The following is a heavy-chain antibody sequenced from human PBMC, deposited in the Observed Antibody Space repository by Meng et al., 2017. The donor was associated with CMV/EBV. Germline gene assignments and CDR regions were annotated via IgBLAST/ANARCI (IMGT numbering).Heavy chain of an antibody. J-gene: IGHJ1*01. D-gene: IGHD2-2*01. CDR3: VRESSTFSWSEHLQH. Sequence: GGSLRLSCAASGFSLSRYWMTWVRQAPGKGLEWVANIRQDGSEAYYVDSVKGRFTIFRDNTKNSLFLQMDSLSAEDTAIYYCVRESSTFSWSEHLQHWGQGTLVTVSS. V-gene: IGHV3-7*01. CDR1: GFSLSRYW. CDR2: IRQDGSEA.